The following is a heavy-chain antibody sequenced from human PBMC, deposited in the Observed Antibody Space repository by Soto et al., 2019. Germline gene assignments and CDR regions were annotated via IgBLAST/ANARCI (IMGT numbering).Heavy chain of an antibody. D-gene: IGHD2-2*02. J-gene: IGHJ5*02. V-gene: IGHV1-18*01. CDR1: GYTFTSYG. CDR3: ARDRLDIVVVPAAILANWFDP. CDR2: ISAYNGNT. Sequence: ASVKVSCKASGYTFTSYGISWVRQAPGQGLEWMGWISAYNGNTNYAQKLQGRVTMTTDTSTSTAYMELRSLRSDDTAVYYCARDRLDIVVVPAAILANWFDPWGQGTLVTVSS.